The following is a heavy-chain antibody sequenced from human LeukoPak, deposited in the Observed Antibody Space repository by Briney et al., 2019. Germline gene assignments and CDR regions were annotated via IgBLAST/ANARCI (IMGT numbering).Heavy chain of an antibody. J-gene: IGHJ5*02. V-gene: IGHV4-39*07. Sequence: PSETLSLTCTVSGGSISSSSYYWGWIRQPPGKGLEWIGSIYYSGSTYYNPSLKSRVTISVDTSKNQFSLKLSSVTAADTAVYYCARFGTQWLVRSFWFDPWGQGTLVTVSS. CDR3: ARFGTQWLVRSFWFDP. CDR2: IYYSGST. D-gene: IGHD6-19*01. CDR1: GGSISSSSYY.